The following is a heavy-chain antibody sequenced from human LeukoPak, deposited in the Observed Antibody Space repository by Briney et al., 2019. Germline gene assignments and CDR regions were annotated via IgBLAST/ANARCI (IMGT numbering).Heavy chain of an antibody. CDR3: AKDLRDDYGNWFDP. D-gene: IGHD4-17*01. CDR2: ISYDGSNK. CDR1: GFTFSSYG. J-gene: IGHJ5*02. V-gene: IGHV3-30*18. Sequence: GGSLRLSCAASGFTFSSYGMHWVRQAPGKGLEWVAVISYDGSNKYYADSVKGRFTISRDNSKNTLYLQMNSLRAEDTAVYYCAKDLRDDYGNWFDPWGQGTLVTVSS.